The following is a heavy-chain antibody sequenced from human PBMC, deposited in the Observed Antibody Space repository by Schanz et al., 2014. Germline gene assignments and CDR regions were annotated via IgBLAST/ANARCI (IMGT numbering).Heavy chain of an antibody. J-gene: IGHJ1*01. V-gene: IGHV3-48*01. D-gene: IGHD3-10*01. Sequence: VQMVESGGGVVQPGRSLRLSCAASGFAFSVYGMNWVRRVPGKGLEWLSYIATSSSTRHYADSVKGRVTISRDNAKNSVSLQMRRLRVEDTAVYYCASGVHVSSLQKGLQFWGRGTLVIVSS. CDR1: GFAFSVYG. CDR2: IATSSSTR. CDR3: ASGVHVSSLQKGLQF.